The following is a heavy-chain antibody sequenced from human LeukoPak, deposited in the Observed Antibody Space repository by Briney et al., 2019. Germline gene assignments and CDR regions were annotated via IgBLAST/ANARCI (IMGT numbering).Heavy chain of an antibody. CDR2: INSDGSST. CDR1: GFTFSSYW. CDR3: ARDGYNPTTYYYYYMDV. V-gene: IGHV3-74*01. J-gene: IGHJ6*03. Sequence: GGSLRLSCAASGFTFSSYWMHWVRQAPGKGLVWVSRINSDGSSTIYADSVKGRFTISRDNAKNTLYLQMNSLRAEDTAVYYCARDGYNPTTYYYYYMDVWGKGTTVTVSS. D-gene: IGHD5-24*01.